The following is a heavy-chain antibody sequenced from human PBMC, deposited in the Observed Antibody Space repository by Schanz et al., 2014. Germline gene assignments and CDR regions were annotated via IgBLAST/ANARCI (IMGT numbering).Heavy chain of an antibody. J-gene: IGHJ4*02. CDR3: ARDGDFDY. Sequence: VQLVESGGGVVRPGGSLRLSCAASGFGFDDYVMSWVRQAPGKGLEWVAIIWYDGSNKYYADSVKGRFTISRDNSKNTLCLQMSSLRAEDTAVYYCARDGDFDYWGQGTLVTVSS. CDR2: IWYDGSNK. CDR1: GFGFDDYV. V-gene: IGHV3-33*08.